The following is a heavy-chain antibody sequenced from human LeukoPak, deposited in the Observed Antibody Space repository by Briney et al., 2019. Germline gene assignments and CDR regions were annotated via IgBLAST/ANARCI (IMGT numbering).Heavy chain of an antibody. CDR1: GDSISSYY. D-gene: IGHD1-26*01. Sequence: SETLSLTCTVSGDSISSYYWSWIRQPPGEGLQWIGYIFYSGSTNYSASLRSRVAISVDTSKNQFSLRLTSVTAADTAVYYCAGRSARYFDHWGQGALVTVSP. CDR3: AGRSARYFDH. J-gene: IGHJ4*02. V-gene: IGHV4-59*01. CDR2: IFYSGST.